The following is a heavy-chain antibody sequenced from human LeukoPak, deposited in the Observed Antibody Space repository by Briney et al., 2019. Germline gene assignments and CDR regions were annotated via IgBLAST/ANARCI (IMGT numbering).Heavy chain of an antibody. J-gene: IGHJ5*02. CDR2: IIPIFGIA. CDR1: AGTFSSYA. CDR3: TRERGIVVVPAATPNWFDP. Sequence: GSSVKVSCKASAGTFSSYAISWVRQAPGQGLEWMGRIIPIFGIANYAQKFQGRVTITADKSTGTAYMELSSLRSEDTAVYYCTRERGIVVVPAATPNWFDPWGQGTLVTVSS. D-gene: IGHD2-2*01. V-gene: IGHV1-69*04.